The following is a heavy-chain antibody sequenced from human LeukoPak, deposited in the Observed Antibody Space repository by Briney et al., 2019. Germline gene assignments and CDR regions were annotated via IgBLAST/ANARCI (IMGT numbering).Heavy chain of an antibody. J-gene: IGHJ4*02. V-gene: IGHV3-30-3*01. CDR1: GFTFSSYA. Sequence: GGSLRLSCAASGFTFSSYAMHWVRQAPGKGLEWVAVISYDGSNKYYADSVKGRFTISRDNSKNTLYLQMNSLRAEDTAVYYCARDGYYYDSSGYFDYWGQGTLVTVSS. CDR2: ISYDGSNK. CDR3: ARDGYYYDSSGYFDY. D-gene: IGHD3-22*01.